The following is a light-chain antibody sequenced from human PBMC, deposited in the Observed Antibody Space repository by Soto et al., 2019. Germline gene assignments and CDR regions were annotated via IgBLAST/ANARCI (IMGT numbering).Light chain of an antibody. V-gene: IGKV3-15*01. CDR2: VAS. CDR1: PSVSSN. J-gene: IGKJ1*01. Sequence: EVVMTQSTATLSVSPTERATLSCRASPSVSSNLARYQQKPGQAPTLLIHVASTRATGIPARFSGSGSWTEFTLTLSSLRSEDSALCCCQHYNNWATVRTYGQGTTVDIK. CDR3: QHYNNWATVRT.